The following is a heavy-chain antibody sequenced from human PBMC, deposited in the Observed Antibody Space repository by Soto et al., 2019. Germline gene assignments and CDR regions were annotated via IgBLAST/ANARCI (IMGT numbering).Heavy chain of an antibody. V-gene: IGHV3-74*01. CDR3: ARYSSGCPHGFDY. CDR1: GFTFSSYW. D-gene: IGHD6-19*01. CDR2: INSDGSST. J-gene: IGHJ4*02. Sequence: EVQLVESGGGLVQPGGSLRLSCAASGFTFSSYWMHWVRQAPGKGLVWVSRINSDGSSTSYADSVKGRFTISRDNAKNTLQLQMSRLRAEDTAVYYFARYSSGCPHGFDYWGQGTLVSVPS.